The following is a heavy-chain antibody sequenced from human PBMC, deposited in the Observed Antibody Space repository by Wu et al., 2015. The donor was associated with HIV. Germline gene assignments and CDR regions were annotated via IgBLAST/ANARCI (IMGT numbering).Heavy chain of an antibody. CDR1: GNSLNKLS. J-gene: IGHJ1*01. CDR3: APSSRDRWSSGLPY. V-gene: IGHV1-24*01. CDR2: FDPEDGKI. D-gene: IGHD5-24*01. Sequence: HVQLFQSGAVMRKPGASVKVSCKVLGNSLNKLSMNWVRQAPGRGLEWMGGFDPEDGKILYAQKFQGRVVMTEDTLTNTAYLVFNTLTSDDTATFYCAPSSRDRWSSGLPYWGQGTRSSSPQ.